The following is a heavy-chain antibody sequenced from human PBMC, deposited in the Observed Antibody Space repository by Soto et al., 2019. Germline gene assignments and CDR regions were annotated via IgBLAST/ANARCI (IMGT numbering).Heavy chain of an antibody. CDR2: ISRDGRTT. CDR1: GFTVSSYG. CDR3: TGEVASGY. V-gene: IGHV3-30*03. Sequence: QVQLEESGGGVVQPGRSLRLSCAVSGFTVSSYGMHWVRQAPGKGLEWVAVISRDGRTTFYADSVKGRFTISKDNSRNTLSLEMNSLREDDMAVYYCTGEVASGYCGQGTLVTVSS. D-gene: IGHD2-8*02. J-gene: IGHJ4*02.